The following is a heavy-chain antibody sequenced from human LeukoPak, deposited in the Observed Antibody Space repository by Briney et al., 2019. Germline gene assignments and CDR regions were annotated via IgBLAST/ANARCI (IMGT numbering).Heavy chain of an antibody. J-gene: IGHJ4*02. D-gene: IGHD2-21*02. CDR2: INHSGST. CDR3: ARRLAYCGGDCYYYFDY. V-gene: IGHV4-34*01. Sequence: SETLSLTCAVYGGSFSGYYWSWIRQPPGKGLEWIGEINHSGSTNYNPSLKSRVTISVDTSKNQFSLKLSSVTAADTAVYYCARRLAYCGGDCYYYFDYWGQGTLVTVSS. CDR1: GGSFSGYY.